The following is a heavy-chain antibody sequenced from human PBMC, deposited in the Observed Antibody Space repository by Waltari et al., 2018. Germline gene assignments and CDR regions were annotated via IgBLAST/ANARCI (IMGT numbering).Heavy chain of an antibody. CDR2: ISTTSTYT. J-gene: IGHJ4*02. V-gene: IGHV3-21*01. Sequence: EEQLVESGGGLVKPGGSLRPSCPGSGFNFINYNMKWVRQAPGKGLEWVSSISTTSTYTHYADSVKGRFTISRDNAKNSLFLQMNSLTTEDTAVYYCATGGWGFYFDYWGQGTLLTVSS. CDR3: ATGGWGFYFDY. CDR1: GFNFINYN. D-gene: IGHD7-27*01.